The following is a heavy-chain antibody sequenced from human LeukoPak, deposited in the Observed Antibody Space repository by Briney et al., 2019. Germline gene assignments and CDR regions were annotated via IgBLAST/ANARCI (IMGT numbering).Heavy chain of an antibody. D-gene: IGHD6-13*01. CDR1: GFLFSSYW. CDR3: AKDGGYSSSWYHFDP. CDR2: ISTGGTTT. Sequence: TGGSLRLSRAASGFLFSSYWMHWVRQPPGKGLVWVSRISTGGTTTTYADSVKGRFTVSRDNAKNSLYLQMNSLRAEDTALYYCAKDGGYSSSWYHFDPWGQGTLVTVSS. J-gene: IGHJ5*02. V-gene: IGHV3-74*01.